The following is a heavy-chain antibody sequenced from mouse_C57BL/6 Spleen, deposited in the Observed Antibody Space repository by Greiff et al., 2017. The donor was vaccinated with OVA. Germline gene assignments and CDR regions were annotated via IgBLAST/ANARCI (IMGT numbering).Heavy chain of an antibody. CDR1: GYIFTEYT. D-gene: IGHD4-1*01. Sequence: QVQLKESGAELVKPGASVKLSCKASGYIFTEYTIHWVKQRSGQGLEWIGWFYPGSGSIKYNEKFKDKATLTADKSSSTVYMELSRLTSEDSAVYCCARHDWEGYYFDYWGQGTTLTVSS. CDR2: FYPGSGSI. J-gene: IGHJ2*01. V-gene: IGHV1-62-2*01. CDR3: ARHDWEGYYFDY.